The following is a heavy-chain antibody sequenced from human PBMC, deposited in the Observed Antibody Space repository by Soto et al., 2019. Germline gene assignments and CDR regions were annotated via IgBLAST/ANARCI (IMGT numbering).Heavy chain of an antibody. CDR3: AKDKYSGSYPGY. J-gene: IGHJ4*02. V-gene: IGHV3-30*18. CDR2: ISYDGSNK. CDR1: GFTFSSYG. Sequence: GGSLRLSCAASGFTFSSYGMHWVRQAPGKGLEWVAVISYDGSNKYYADSVKGRFTISRDNSKNTLYLQMNSLRAEDTAVYYCAKDKYSGSYPGYWGQGTLVTVSS. D-gene: IGHD1-26*01.